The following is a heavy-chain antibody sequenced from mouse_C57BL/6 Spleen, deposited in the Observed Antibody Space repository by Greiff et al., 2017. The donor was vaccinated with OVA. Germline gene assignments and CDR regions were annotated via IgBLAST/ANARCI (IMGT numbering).Heavy chain of an antibody. Sequence: VQLQQSGAELARPGASVKLSCKASGYTFTSYGISWVKQRTGQGLEWIGEIYPRSGNTYYNEKFKGKATLTADKSSSTAYMELRSLTSEDAAVYFGAREGAYYGSSYGFAYWGQGTLVTVSA. D-gene: IGHD1-1*01. V-gene: IGHV1-81*01. CDR3: AREGAYYGSSYGFAY. CDR2: IYPRSGNT. CDR1: GYTFTSYG. J-gene: IGHJ3*01.